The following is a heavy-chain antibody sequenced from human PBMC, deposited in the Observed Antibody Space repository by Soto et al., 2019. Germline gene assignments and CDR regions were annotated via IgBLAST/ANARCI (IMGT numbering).Heavy chain of an antibody. Sequence: GESLKISCKGSGYSFTSYWISWVRQIPGKGLEWMGRIDPSDSYTNYSPSFQGHVTISADKSISTAYLQWSSLKASDTAMYYCARHGTIYYYFYGMDVWGQGTTVTVSS. V-gene: IGHV5-10-1*01. CDR2: IDPSDSYT. J-gene: IGHJ6*02. CDR1: GYSFTSYW. CDR3: ARHGTIYYYFYGMDV.